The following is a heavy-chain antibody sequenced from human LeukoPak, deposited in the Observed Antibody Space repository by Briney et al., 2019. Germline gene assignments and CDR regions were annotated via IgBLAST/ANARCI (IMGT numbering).Heavy chain of an antibody. V-gene: IGHV4-39*01. CDR3: ARRTGRTEYFDY. J-gene: IGHJ4*02. CDR2: IFYTGST. CDR1: GGSISNGRYY. Sequence: SETLSLTCRVSGGSISNGRYYWGWIRQPPGKGLEWIGSIFYTGSTHNNPSLESRVTISVDTSKSQFSLKLSSMTAADTAVYYCARRTGRTEYFDYWGQGTLVTVSS. D-gene: IGHD7-27*01.